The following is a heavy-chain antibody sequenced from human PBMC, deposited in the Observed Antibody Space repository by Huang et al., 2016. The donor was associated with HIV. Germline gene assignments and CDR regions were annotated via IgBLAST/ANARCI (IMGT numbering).Heavy chain of an antibody. CDR1: GYSFSSYG. CDR2: LFPSDSDT. D-gene: IGHD6-6*01. J-gene: IGHJ4*02. V-gene: IGHV5-51*01. Sequence: VQLVQSGAEVKKPGESLKISCKGSGYSFSSYGIAWVRQMPGKGLEWMGSLFPSDSDTTYSPSFEGQVTISADKSIGTAYLQGSSLKASDTAMYYCARRFSSSSGYFDYWGQGSLVTVSS. CDR3: ARRFSSSSGYFDY.